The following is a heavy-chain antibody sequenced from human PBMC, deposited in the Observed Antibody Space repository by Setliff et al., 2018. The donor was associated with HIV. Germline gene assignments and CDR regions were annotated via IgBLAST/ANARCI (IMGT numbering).Heavy chain of an antibody. CDR2: VIHSGNT. J-gene: IGHJ4*02. CDR3: ARSSRGPHYDITIYPPRSYDY. CDR1: GASFNNSY. Sequence: PSETLSLTCTVSGASFNNSYWTWIRQPPGKGLEFIGEVIHSGNTDCNPSLKSRLSISVDTSKNQFSLKMTSVTAADTAVYYCARSSRGPHYDITIYPPRSYDYWGQGTLVTVSS. D-gene: IGHD3-10*01. V-gene: IGHV4-34*12.